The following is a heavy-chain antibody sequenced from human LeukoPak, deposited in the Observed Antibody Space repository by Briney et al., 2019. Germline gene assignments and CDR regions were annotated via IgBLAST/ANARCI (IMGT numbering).Heavy chain of an antibody. CDR1: GFSFGSYW. D-gene: IGHD3-10*01. CDR3: VRRGASGSFFAY. Sequence: GGSLRLSCAASGFSFGSYWMTWVRQAPGKGLEWVANINEDGTDKYYVDSVKGRFTISRDNAKSTVYLQMNSLRAEDAALYYCVRRGASGSFFAYWGQGTLVTVSS. V-gene: IGHV3-7*01. J-gene: IGHJ4*02. CDR2: INEDGTDK.